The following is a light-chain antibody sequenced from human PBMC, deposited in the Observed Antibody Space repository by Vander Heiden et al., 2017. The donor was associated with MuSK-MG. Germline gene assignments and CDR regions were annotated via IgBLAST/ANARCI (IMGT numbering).Light chain of an antibody. CDR2: DAS. J-gene: IGKJ2*01. CDR3: QQRSNWPPFT. V-gene: IGKV3-11*01. CDR1: QSVDSY. Sequence: EIVLTQSPATLSLSPGERATLACRASQSVDSYLAWYQQKPGQAPRLLIYDASNRATGVPARFSGSGSGTDFTLTISSLEPEDVAVYYCQQRSNWPPFTFGQGTKVEIK.